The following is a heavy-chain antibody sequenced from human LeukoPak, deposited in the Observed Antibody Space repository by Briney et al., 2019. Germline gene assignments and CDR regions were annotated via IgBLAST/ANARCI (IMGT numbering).Heavy chain of an antibody. CDR3: ARESFSGDSSGYYGY. D-gene: IGHD3-22*01. CDR2: ISSRSSYT. J-gene: IGHJ4*02. CDR1: GFTFSDYY. Sequence: GGSLRLSCAASGFTFSDYYMSWIRQAPGKGLEWVSYISSRSSYTSYADCVKGRFTIYRDNAKNSLYLQMNSLRAEDTAVYYCARESFSGDSSGYYGYWGQGTLVTVSS. V-gene: IGHV3-11*06.